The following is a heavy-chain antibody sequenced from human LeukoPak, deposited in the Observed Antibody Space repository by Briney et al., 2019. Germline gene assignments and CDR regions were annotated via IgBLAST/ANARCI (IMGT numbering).Heavy chain of an antibody. CDR2: INHSGST. V-gene: IGHV4-34*01. CDR3: ARGNFWSGFPFDY. CDR1: GGSFSGYY. J-gene: IGHJ4*02. Sequence: SETLSLTCAVYGGSFSGYYWSWIRQPPGKGLEWIGEINHSGSTNYNLSLKSRVTISVDTSKNQFSLKLSSVTAADTAVYYCARGNFWSGFPFDYWGQGTLVTVSS. D-gene: IGHD3-3*01.